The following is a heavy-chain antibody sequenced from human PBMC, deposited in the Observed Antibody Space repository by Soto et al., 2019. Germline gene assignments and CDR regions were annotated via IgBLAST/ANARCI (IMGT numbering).Heavy chain of an antibody. CDR2: INQDGSQD. J-gene: IGHJ3*02. CDR3: ARDPAFGAFDI. Sequence: GGSLRLSCAASRFTFSSSCMTWVRQAPGKGLEWVASINQDGSQDYYVDSVKGRFTTSRDNARNSLYLQMDSLRAEDTAVFYCARDPAFGAFDIWGQGTMVTVS. V-gene: IGHV3-7*01. CDR1: RFTFSSSC. D-gene: IGHD3-16*01.